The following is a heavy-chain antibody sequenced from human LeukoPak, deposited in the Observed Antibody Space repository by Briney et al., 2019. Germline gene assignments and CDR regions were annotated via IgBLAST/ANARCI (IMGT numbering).Heavy chain of an antibody. CDR3: ARGGDYYYDSSGYYTVDY. J-gene: IGHJ4*02. CDR2: ISSSSSYI. CDR1: GFTFSSYS. Sequence: GGSLRLSCAASGFTFSSYSMNWVRQAPGKGLEWVSSISSSSSYIYYADSVKGRFTISRDNAKNSLYLQMNSLRAEDTAVYYCARGGDYYYDSSGYYTVDYWGQGTLVTVSS. V-gene: IGHV3-21*01. D-gene: IGHD3-22*01.